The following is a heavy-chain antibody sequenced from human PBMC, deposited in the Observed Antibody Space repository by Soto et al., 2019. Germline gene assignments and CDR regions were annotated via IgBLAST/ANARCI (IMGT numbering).Heavy chain of an antibody. CDR1: GGSFSGYS. Sequence: SETLSLTCAVYGGSFSGYSWSWIRQPPGQGLEWIGEINHSGSTNYNPSLKSRVTISVDTSKNQFSLKLSSVTAADTAVYYCARGTVIAARGRGMDVWGQGSTVTVSS. V-gene: IGHV4-34*01. CDR2: INHSGST. J-gene: IGHJ6*02. D-gene: IGHD6-6*01. CDR3: ARGTVIAARGRGMDV.